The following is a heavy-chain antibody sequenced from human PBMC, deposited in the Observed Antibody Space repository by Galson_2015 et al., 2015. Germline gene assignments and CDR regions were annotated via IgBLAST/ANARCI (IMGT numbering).Heavy chain of an antibody. CDR3: AKGEYSSGWYDAFDI. J-gene: IGHJ3*02. V-gene: IGHV3-30-3*01. CDR1: GFTFSSYA. Sequence: SLRLSCAASGFTFSSYAMHWVRQAPGKGLEWVAVISYDGSNKYYADSVKGRFTISRDNSKNTLYLQMNSLRAEDTAVYYCAKGEYSSGWYDAFDIWGQGTMVTVSS. CDR2: ISYDGSNK. D-gene: IGHD6-19*01.